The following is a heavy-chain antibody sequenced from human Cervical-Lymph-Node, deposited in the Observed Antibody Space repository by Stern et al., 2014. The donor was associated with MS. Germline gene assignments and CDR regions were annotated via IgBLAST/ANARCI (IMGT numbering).Heavy chain of an antibody. D-gene: IGHD3-3*01. CDR1: GGSISSYY. CDR3: ARGYYDYWSGFHFNGMDV. Sequence: QVQLVQSGPGLVKPSETLSLTCTVSGGSISSYYWSWIRQPPGKGLEWIGYIHYSGNTNYNPSLKSRFTISVDTSKNHFPLKLSLVTAADTAVYYCARGYYDYWSGFHFNGMDVWGQGTTVTVSS. J-gene: IGHJ6*02. V-gene: IGHV4-59*08. CDR2: IHYSGNT.